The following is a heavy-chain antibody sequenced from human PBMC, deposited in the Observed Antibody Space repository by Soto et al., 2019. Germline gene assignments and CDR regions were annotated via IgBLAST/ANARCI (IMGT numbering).Heavy chain of an antibody. CDR2: INTDGSSI. V-gene: IGHV3-48*02. D-gene: IGHD5-18*01. J-gene: IGHJ4*02. Sequence: GGSLRLSCAASGFTFSTYTMNWVRQAPGKGLEWVSYINTDGSSIYYADSVKGRFTISRDNAKSSLFLQINSLRDEDTAVYYCTRALGEREYSYGFDYWGQGTLVTVSS. CDR3: TRALGEREYSYGFDY. CDR1: GFTFSTYT.